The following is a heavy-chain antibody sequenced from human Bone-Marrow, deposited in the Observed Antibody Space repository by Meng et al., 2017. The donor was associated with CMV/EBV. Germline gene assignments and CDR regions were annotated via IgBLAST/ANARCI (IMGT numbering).Heavy chain of an antibody. CDR1: GGTFSSYT. D-gene: IGHD3-3*01. V-gene: IGHV1-69*02. CDR2: IIPILGIA. J-gene: IGHJ4*02. CDR3: ARADFPITYYFDY. Sequence: SVKVSCKVSGGTFSSYTISWVRQAPGQGLEWMGRIIPILGIANYAQKFQGRVTITADKSTSTAYMELRSLRSDDTAVYYCARADFPITYYFDYWGQGTLVNVAS.